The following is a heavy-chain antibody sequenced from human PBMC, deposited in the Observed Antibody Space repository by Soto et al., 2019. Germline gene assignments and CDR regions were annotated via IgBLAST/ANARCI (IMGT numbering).Heavy chain of an antibody. J-gene: IGHJ4*01. V-gene: IGHV3-7*01. D-gene: IGHD1-20*01. CDR1: GFTFSRYW. CDR3: ARDPNGYKDY. Sequence: EVQLVESGGGLVQPGGSLRLSCADSGFTFSRYWMSWVRQAPGKGLEWVTDIKEDGSEKYYVDSVKGRFTISRDNAKNSLYLQMNSLRAEDTAVYYCARDPNGYKDYWGHGTLVTVSS. CDR2: IKEDGSEK.